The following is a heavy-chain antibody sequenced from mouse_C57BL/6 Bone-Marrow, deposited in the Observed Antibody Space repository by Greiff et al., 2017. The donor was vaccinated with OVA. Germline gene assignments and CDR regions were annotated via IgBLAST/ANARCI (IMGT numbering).Heavy chain of an antibody. D-gene: IGHD2-12*01. J-gene: IGHJ3*01. CDR3: ASNYSHAY. Sequence: QVQLKESGPELVKPGASVKISCKASVYTFTSSYLPFFPPLPFPFLSLIGWIFPGSGSTYYNEKFKGKATLTVDKSSSTAYMLLSSLTSEDSAVYFCASNYSHAYWGQGTLVTVSA. CDR2: IFPGSGST. V-gene: IGHV1-75*01. CDR1: VYTFTSSY.